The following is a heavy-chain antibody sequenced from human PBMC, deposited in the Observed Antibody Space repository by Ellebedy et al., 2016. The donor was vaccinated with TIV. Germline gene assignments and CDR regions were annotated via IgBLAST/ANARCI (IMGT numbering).Heavy chain of an antibody. CDR1: GFSFSRFP. CDR3: ARESTYCGADCYSLSDH. V-gene: IGHV3-30*09. J-gene: IGHJ5*02. Sequence: GESLKISCSASGFSFSRFPMHWVRQAPGKGLEWVALISSDGNNIYYADSVKGRFAISRDNSKSTRFLQMNSLRPDDTAVYYCARESTYCGADCYSLSDHWGQGALVTVSA. CDR2: ISSDGNNI. D-gene: IGHD2-21*02.